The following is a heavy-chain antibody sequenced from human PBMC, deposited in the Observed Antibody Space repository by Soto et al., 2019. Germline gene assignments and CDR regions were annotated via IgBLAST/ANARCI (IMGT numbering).Heavy chain of an antibody. J-gene: IGHJ4*02. CDR3: ARDRAMDDY. CDR2: ISYDGSNK. V-gene: IGHV3-30-3*01. CDR1: GFTFSSYA. Sequence: GGSLRLSCAASGFTFSSYAMHWVRQAPGKGLEWVAVISYDGSNKNYVDSVKGRFTISRDNAKNSVYLQMNSLRGEDTAVYYCARDRAMDDYWGQGTLVTVSS. D-gene: IGHD5-18*01.